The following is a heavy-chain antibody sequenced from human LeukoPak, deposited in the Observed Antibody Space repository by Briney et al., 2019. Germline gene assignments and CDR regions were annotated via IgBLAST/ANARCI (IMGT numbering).Heavy chain of an antibody. D-gene: IGHD3-22*01. J-gene: IGHJ5*02. Sequence: SETLSLTCAVYGGSFSGNYWSWIRQPPGKGLEWIGEINHSGSTNYNPSLKSRVTMSMDTSKKQLSLRVTSVTAADTAVYYCARASSYDSVTRYDPAWFGPWGQGTLVTVSS. CDR1: GGSFSGNY. CDR3: ARASSYDSVTRYDPAWFGP. CDR2: INHSGST. V-gene: IGHV4-34*01.